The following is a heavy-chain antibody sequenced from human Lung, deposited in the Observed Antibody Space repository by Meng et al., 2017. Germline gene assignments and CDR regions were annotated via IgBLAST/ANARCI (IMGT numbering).Heavy chain of an antibody. CDR2: INHSGST. J-gene: IGHJ4*02. V-gene: IGHV4-34*01. CDR1: GGSFSDYY. D-gene: IGHD4-11*01. CDR3: ARGPTTMAHDFDY. Sequence: VQLQQGGAGLLKPPETLSLTGVVSGGSFSDYYWSWIRQPPGKGLEWIGEINHSGSTNYNPSLESRATISVDTSQNNLSLKLSSVTAADSAVYYCARGPTTMAHDFDYWGQGTLVTVSS.